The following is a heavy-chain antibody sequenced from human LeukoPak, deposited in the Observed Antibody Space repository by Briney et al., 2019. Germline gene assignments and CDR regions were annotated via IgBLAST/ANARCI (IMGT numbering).Heavy chain of an antibody. CDR1: GFIFSTYA. CDR2: ISRNGNTT. V-gene: IGHV3-64*01. Sequence: GGSLRLSCAASGFIFSTYAMHWVRQAPGKGLEHVSGISRNGNTTSYANSVKGRFTISRDNSKNTLYLQMGSLRVEDMAVYYCARGGGYRGYGQDYWGQGTLVTVYS. CDR3: ARGGGYRGYGQDY. D-gene: IGHD5-12*01. J-gene: IGHJ4*02.